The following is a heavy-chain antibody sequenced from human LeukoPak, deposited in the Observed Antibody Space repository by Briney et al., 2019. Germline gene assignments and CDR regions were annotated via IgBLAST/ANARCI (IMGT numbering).Heavy chain of an antibody. CDR1: GFLFSSGVG. D-gene: IGHD2-8*01. Sequence: SGPTLVNPTQTLTLTCTFSGFLFSSGVGVGWIRQPPGKALEWLALIYWNGETRYRPSLKGNLTITKDTSKKQVVLTLTNMGPVETGTYYCARVLVYATHYFDHWGQGTWVTASS. J-gene: IGHJ4*02. CDR3: ARVLVYATHYFDH. V-gene: IGHV2-5*01. CDR2: IYWNGET.